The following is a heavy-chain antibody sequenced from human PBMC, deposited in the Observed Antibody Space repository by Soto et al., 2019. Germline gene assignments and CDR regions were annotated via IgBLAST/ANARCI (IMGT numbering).Heavy chain of an antibody. CDR3: ARLLRFLEWPNYYGMDV. J-gene: IGHJ6*02. Sequence: QVQLVQSGAEVQKPGSSVKVSCKASGGTFSSYAISWVRQAPGQGLEWMGGIIPIFGTANYAQKFQCRVTITADESTSTAYMELSSLRSEDTAVYYCARLLRFLEWPNYYGMDVWGQGTTVTVSS. CDR2: IIPIFGTA. V-gene: IGHV1-69*01. CDR1: GGTFSSYA. D-gene: IGHD3-3*01.